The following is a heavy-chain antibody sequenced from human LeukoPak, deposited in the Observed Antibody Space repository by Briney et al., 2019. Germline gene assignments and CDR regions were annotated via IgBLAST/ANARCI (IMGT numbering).Heavy chain of an antibody. J-gene: IGHJ4*02. D-gene: IGHD3-3*01. CDR1: GDTFGTFS. Sequence: SVRVSCKASGDTFGTFSFNWVRQAPSEGLEWLGGLTPLAGTPNYAQKFQGRLTISADKSTSTVYMELSRLTSEDTAVYFCAKFWSGYYTDWGQGTLVSVSS. CDR2: LTPLAGTP. V-gene: IGHV1-69*06. CDR3: AKFWSGYYTD.